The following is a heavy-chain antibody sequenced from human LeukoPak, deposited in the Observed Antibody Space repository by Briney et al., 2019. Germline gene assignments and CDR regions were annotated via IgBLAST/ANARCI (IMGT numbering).Heavy chain of an antibody. D-gene: IGHD2-21*02. J-gene: IGHJ6*03. CDR3: ARERGLHIVVVTAIRPQLYYMDV. V-gene: IGHV3-21*01. CDR2: ISSSSSYI. Sequence: PGGSLRLSCAASGFTFSSYGMNWVRQAPGKGLEWVSSISSSSSYIYYADSVKGRFTISRDNAKNSLYLQMNSLRAEDTAVYYCARERGLHIVVVTAIRPQLYYMDVWGKGTTVTVSS. CDR1: GFTFSSYG.